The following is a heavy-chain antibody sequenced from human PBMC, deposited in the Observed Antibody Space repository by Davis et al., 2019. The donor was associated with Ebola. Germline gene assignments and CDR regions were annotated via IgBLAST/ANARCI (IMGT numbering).Heavy chain of an antibody. D-gene: IGHD6-13*01. V-gene: IGHV4-39*07. Sequence: PSETLSLTCTVSGDSIRSSSYYWGWIRQPPGKELEWIGSIFHGGRTYYNPSLKSRVTMSVDTSNHQFSLKLTSVAAADTAVYYCVRQQLNYYYYMDVWSKGTTVTVSS. J-gene: IGHJ6*03. CDR3: VRQQLNYYYYMDV. CDR1: GDSIRSSSYY. CDR2: IFHGGRT.